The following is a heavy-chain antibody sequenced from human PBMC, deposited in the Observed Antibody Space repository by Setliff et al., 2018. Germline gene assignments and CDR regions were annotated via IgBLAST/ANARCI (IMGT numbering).Heavy chain of an antibody. CDR3: ATGPDIGEFGGNYFNY. Sequence: SVKVSCKASGGTFSSYGISWVRQAPGQGLEWVGGIIPMYRTTKYAQKFQGRVTITTDESTTTAYMELSSLRSEDTAVCYCATGPDIGEFGGNYFNYWGQGTLVTVSS. J-gene: IGHJ4*02. D-gene: IGHD2-15*01. V-gene: IGHV1-69*05. CDR1: GGTFSSYG. CDR2: IIPMYRTT.